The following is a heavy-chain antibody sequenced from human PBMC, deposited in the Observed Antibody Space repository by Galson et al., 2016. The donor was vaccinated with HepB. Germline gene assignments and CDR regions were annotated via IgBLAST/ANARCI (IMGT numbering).Heavy chain of an antibody. V-gene: IGHV2-70*11. Sequence: PALVKPTQTLTLTCTFSGFSLTTSGMCVNWIRQPPGKALEWLARIDWDDDKYYSTSLHTRLNISKDTSKNQVVLTMTNMDPVDTSTYYCSRIAHYDSSGSDYWGQGTLVTVSS. J-gene: IGHJ4*01. CDR2: IDWDDDK. CDR3: SRIAHYDSSGSDY. D-gene: IGHD3-22*01. CDR1: GFSLTTSGMC.